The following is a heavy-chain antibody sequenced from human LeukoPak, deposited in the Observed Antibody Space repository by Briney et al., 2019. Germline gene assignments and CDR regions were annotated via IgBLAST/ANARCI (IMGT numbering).Heavy chain of an antibody. V-gene: IGHV3-23*01. J-gene: IGHJ4*02. Sequence: SGGSLRLSCAASELTVRIFAMSWVRQAPGKGLEWVSTISDDGDVTYYVDSVKGRFIVSRDNSMHTLYLQMNSLKTEDTAVYYCTHRVGATTLFDYWGQGTLVTVSS. CDR3: THRVGATTLFDY. CDR1: ELTVRIFA. D-gene: IGHD1-26*01. CDR2: ISDDGDVT.